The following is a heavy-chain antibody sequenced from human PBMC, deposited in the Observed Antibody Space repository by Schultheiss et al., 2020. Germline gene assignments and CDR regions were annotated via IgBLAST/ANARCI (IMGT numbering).Heavy chain of an antibody. CDR1: GGSISSGGYY. CDR3: ARQRLGYCSSTSCPRRNYYYYGMDV. Sequence: SQTLSLTCTVSGGSISSGGYYWSWIRQPPGKGLEWIGEINHSGSTNYNPSLKSRVTISVDTSKNQFSLKLSSVTAADTAVYYCARQRLGYCSSTSCPRRNYYYYGMDVWGQGTTVTVSS. CDR2: INHSGST. D-gene: IGHD2-2*01. J-gene: IGHJ6*02. V-gene: IGHV4-39*01.